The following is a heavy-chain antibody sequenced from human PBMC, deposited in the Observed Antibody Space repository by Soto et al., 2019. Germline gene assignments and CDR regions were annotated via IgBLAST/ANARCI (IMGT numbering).Heavy chain of an antibody. CDR2: IIPIFGTA. V-gene: IGHV1-69*01. CDR1: GGTFSSYA. J-gene: IGHJ1*01. Sequence: QVQLVQSGAEVKKPGSSVKVSCTASGGTFSSYAISWVRQAPGQGLEWMGGIIPIFGTANYAQKFQGRVTITADESTSTAYMELSSLRSEDTAVYYCARDLGYYDSSGYYPKYFQHWGQGTLVTVSS. D-gene: IGHD3-22*01. CDR3: ARDLGYYDSSGYYPKYFQH.